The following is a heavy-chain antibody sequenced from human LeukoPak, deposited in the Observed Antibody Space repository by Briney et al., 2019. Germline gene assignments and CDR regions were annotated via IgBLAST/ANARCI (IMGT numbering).Heavy chain of an antibody. D-gene: IGHD2-15*01. Sequence: ASVKVSCKASGYSFTDYFKRWVRQAPGQGLEWMGWINPNSGGTNYAQKFQGRVTMTRDTSISTAYMELTSLTSDDTAVYFCARGGGGLAYWGPGTLVTVSS. CDR3: ARGGGGLAY. CDR1: GYSFTDYF. J-gene: IGHJ4*02. V-gene: IGHV1-2*02. CDR2: INPNSGGT.